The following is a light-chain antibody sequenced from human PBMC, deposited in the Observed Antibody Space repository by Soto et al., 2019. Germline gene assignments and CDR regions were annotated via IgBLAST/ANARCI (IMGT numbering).Light chain of an antibody. CDR2: KAS. Sequence: DIQMTQSPSTLSASVGDRVTITCRASQSISSRLAWYQQKPGKAPKLLIYKASSSESGVPSRFSGSGSGTEFTLTISSLQPDDFATYYGQQYNSYPYTFGQGTKLEIK. V-gene: IGKV1-5*03. J-gene: IGKJ2*01. CDR1: QSISSR. CDR3: QQYNSYPYT.